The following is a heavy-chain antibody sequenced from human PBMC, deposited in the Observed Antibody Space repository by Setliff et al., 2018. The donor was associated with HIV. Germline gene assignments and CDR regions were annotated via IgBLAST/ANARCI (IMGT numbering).Heavy chain of an antibody. CDR3: ARGKGVGGVVITGGLDV. Sequence: ASVKVSCKASGHTFTKFDIHWLRRATGQGLEWMGWMNPNTGVSGYALKFQARVTMTRDTSISTAYMELGSLTSEDTAVYYWARGKGVGGVVITGGLDVWGKGTTVTVSS. CDR2: MNPNTGVS. J-gene: IGHJ6*04. V-gene: IGHV1-8*01. D-gene: IGHD3-10*01. CDR1: GHTFTKFD.